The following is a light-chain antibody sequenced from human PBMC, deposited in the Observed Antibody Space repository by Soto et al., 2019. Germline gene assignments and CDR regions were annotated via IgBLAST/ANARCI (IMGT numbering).Light chain of an antibody. CDR2: GAT. Sequence: DIQMTQSPSSLSASVGDRVTITCRASQDISNYLAWYQQRPGKVPKLLIYGATTLQPGVPSRFSGSGSGTDFTLTTSSLQPEDVATYYCQNCKSAVFTFGPVTKVDIK. CDR3: QNCKSAVFT. V-gene: IGKV1-27*01. CDR1: QDISNY. J-gene: IGKJ3*01.